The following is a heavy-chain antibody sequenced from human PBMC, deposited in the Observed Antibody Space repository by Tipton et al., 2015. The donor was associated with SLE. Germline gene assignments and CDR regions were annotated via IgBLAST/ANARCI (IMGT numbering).Heavy chain of an antibody. CDR3: ARVLGSYYGMDV. CDR1: GFTFSSHW. V-gene: IGHV3-74*01. J-gene: IGHJ6*02. Sequence: SLRLSCAASGFTFSSHWMHWVRQVPGKGLVWVSLINSDGSSTNYADSVKGRFTISRDNSKNTLYLQMNSLRAEDTAVYYCARVLGSYYGMDVWGQGTTVTVSS. CDR2: INSDGSST.